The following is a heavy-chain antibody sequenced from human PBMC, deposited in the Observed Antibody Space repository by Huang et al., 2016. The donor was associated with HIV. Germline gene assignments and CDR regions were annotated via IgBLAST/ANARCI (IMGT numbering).Heavy chain of an antibody. CDR3: AKDADTSGYDVLGPFGS. V-gene: IGHV3-23*01. CDR1: GFTFSSYA. D-gene: IGHD3-3*01. J-gene: IGHJ4*02. Sequence: EVLLLESGGGLVQPGGSLRLSCVASGFTFSSYAMSWVRQAPGKGLGWVSGITDGINNRYYAHSVKGRFAVSRDDSTNTLYLQMNSLRAEDTAVYYCAKDADTSGYDVLGPFGSWGQGTLVTVSS. CDR2: ITDGINNR.